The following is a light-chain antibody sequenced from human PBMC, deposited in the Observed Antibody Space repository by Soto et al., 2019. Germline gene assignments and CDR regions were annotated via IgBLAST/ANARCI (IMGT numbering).Light chain of an antibody. CDR2: DAS. J-gene: IGKJ5*01. CDR3: QQRSSWPPT. V-gene: IGKV3-11*01. CDR1: QSVSSSY. Sequence: IVLTQSPATLSLSPGARATLSCRASQSVSSSYLAWYQQRPGQSPRLLIYDASNRATGVPARFSGSGSGTDFTLTISSLEPEDFAVYYCQQRSSWPPTFGQGTRLEI.